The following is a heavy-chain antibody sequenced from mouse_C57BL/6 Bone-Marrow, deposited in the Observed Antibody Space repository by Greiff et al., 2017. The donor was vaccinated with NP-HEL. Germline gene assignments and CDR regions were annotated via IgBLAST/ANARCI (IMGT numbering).Heavy chain of an antibody. J-gene: IGHJ3*01. V-gene: IGHV1-64*01. CDR3: ARDYDYGGSWFAY. D-gene: IGHD2-4*01. CDR1: GYTFTSYW. CDR2: IHPNSGST. Sequence: QVQLQQPGAELVKPGASVKLSCKASGYTFTSYWMHWVKQRPGQGLEWIGMIHPNSGSTNYNEKFKSKATLTVDKSSSTAYMQLSSLTSEDSAVYYCARDYDYGGSWFAYCGQGTLVTVSA.